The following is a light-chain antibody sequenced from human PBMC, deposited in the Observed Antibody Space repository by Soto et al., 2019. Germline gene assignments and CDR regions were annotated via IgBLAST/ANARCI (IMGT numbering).Light chain of an antibody. CDR1: SSDVGGYNY. CDR2: DVS. V-gene: IGLV2-14*03. Sequence: QSALSQPASVSGSPGQSITISCTGTSSDVGGYNYVSWYQHHPGKAPKLMIFDVSNRPSGVSNRFSGSKSGNTASLTISGLQPEDEADYYCSSYTISNIPQIVFVTGSVVPVL. J-gene: IGLJ1*01. CDR3: SSYTISNIPQIV.